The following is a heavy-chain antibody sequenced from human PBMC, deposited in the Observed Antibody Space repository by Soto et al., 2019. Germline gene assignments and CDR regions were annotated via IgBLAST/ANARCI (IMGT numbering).Heavy chain of an antibody. CDR3: ARGFKPGDSSTWQVWFDP. CDR2: VKVGGTT. CDR1: GVTLIDSY. V-gene: IGHV4-34*01. D-gene: IGHD5-18*01. Sequence: SETQSLTSAVSGVTLIDSYWSWIRQSPGKGLEWIGDVKVGGTTTNNPSLKSRVAMAIDTSTNQFSLNLRSVTDADTAVYYCARGFKPGDSSTWQVWFDPWGQGTQVTVSS. J-gene: IGHJ5*02.